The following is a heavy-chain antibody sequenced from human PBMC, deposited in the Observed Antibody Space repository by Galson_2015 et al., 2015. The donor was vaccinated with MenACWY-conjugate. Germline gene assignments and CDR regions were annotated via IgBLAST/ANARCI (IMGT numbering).Heavy chain of an antibody. CDR3: ARHPPGGRGMDV. CDR1: AYIFTNYW. V-gene: IGHV5-51*01. J-gene: IGHJ6*02. Sequence: QSGAEVKKPGESLEISCKGSAYIFTNYWIAWVRQMPGRGLEWVGLINPLDSNIRYSPSFQGQVTISADESISTAHLQWSSLKASDTATYYCARHPPGGRGMDVWGRGTTVTVSS. D-gene: IGHD1-26*01. CDR2: INPLDSNI.